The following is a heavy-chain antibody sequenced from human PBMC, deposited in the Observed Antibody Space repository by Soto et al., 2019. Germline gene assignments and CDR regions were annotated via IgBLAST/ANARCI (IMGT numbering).Heavy chain of an antibody. CDR3: ARQIAAYYYGSGSYRLDP. V-gene: IGHV4-4*07. Sequence: SETLSLTCTVSGGSISSYYWSWIRQPAGKGLEWIGRIYTSGSTNYNPSLKSRVTMSVDTSKNQFSLKLSSVTAADTAVYYCARQIAAYYYGSGSYRLDPWGQGTLVTVSS. D-gene: IGHD3-10*01. CDR2: IYTSGST. CDR1: GGSISSYY. J-gene: IGHJ5*02.